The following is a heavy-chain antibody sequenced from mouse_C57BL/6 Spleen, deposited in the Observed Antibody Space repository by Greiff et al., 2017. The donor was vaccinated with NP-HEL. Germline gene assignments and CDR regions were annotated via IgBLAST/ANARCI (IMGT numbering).Heavy chain of an antibody. V-gene: IGHV1-82*01. CDR3: ARWGGLRLGFDY. J-gene: IGHJ2*01. CDR1: GYAFSSSW. CDR2: IYPGDGDT. D-gene: IGHD2-2*01. Sequence: VQLQQSGPELVKPGASVKISCKASGYAFSSSWMNWVKQRPGKGLEWIGRIYPGDGDTNYNGKFKGKATLTADKSSSTAYMQLSSLTSEDSAVYVCARWGGLRLGFDYWGQGTTLTVSS.